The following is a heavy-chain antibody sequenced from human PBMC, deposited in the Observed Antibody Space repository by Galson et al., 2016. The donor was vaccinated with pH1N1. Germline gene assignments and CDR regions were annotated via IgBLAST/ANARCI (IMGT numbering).Heavy chain of an antibody. D-gene: IGHD4-17*01. Sequence: SCAAAGFTFGHYGMHWVRQVPGKGLEWVSGINWNSKTRAYGDPVRGRFTISRDNAKNSLYLQMNSLRPEDTALYYCVTDSGDGDRNLVPHDAFDVWGQGTMVTVSS. J-gene: IGHJ3*01. CDR1: GFTFGHYG. CDR2: INWNSKTR. CDR3: VTDSGDGDRNLVPHDAFDV. V-gene: IGHV3-9*01.